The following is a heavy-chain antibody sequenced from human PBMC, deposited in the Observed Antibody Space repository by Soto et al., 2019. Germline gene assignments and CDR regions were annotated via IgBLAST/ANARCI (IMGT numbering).Heavy chain of an antibody. CDR2: ISYDGNVK. CDR1: GLTFHTYT. Sequence: TEESLRLSCEVAGLTFHTYTMDWVRRSPGKGLEWVAVISYDGNVKYYADSVKGRFTISRDNSKKTLYLEMNRLRADDSAVYYCAGSKGFYYALDVWGQGTAVTVSS. CDR3: AGSKGFYYALDV. V-gene: IGHV3-30-3*01. J-gene: IGHJ6*02.